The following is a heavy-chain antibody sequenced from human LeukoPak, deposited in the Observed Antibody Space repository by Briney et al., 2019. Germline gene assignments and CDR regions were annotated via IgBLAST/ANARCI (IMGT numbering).Heavy chain of an antibody. CDR2: IKQDGSEK. D-gene: IGHD3-10*01. V-gene: IGHV3-7*03. Sequence: GGSLRLSCAASGFTFSSYWMSWVRQAPGKGLEWVANIKQDGSEKYYVDSVKGRFTISRDNSKNTLYLQMNSLRAEDTAVYYCASASRGLFDYWGQGTLVTVSS. CDR3: ASASRGLFDY. J-gene: IGHJ4*02. CDR1: GFTFSSYW.